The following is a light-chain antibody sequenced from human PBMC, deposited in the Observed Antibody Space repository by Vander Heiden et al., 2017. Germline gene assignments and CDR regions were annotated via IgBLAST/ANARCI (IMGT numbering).Light chain of an antibody. CDR3: QHDDYGMLT. J-gene: IGKJ4*01. V-gene: IGKV3-15*01. Sequence: EIVMTQSPVTLSLSPGERATLSCRASQNIGTNVAWYQQNPGQAPRLLIHGASNRATGIPVRFSGSGSGTEFTLSISSLQSADFAVYFCQHDDYGMLTFGGGTKVDIK. CDR2: GAS. CDR1: QNIGTN.